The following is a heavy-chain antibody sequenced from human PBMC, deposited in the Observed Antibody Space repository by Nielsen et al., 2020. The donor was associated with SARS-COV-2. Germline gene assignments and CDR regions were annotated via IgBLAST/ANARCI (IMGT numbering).Heavy chain of an antibody. CDR3: ARDLYCSGGSCYSHGMDV. CDR2: VTGNGAAT. D-gene: IGHD2-15*01. V-gene: IGHV3-23*01. J-gene: IGHJ6*02. CDR1: GFTFNTYA. Sequence: GESLKISCAASGFTFNTYAMSWVRQAPGKGLEWVSAVTGNGAATYYADSVKGRVSISRDNSKNTLYLQMNTLRAEDTAVYYCARDLYCSGGSCYSHGMDVWGQGTTVTVSS.